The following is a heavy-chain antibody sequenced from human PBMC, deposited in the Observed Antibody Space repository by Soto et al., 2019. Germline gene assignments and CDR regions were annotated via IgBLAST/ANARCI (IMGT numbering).Heavy chain of an antibody. V-gene: IGHV3-23*01. CDR3: AKCLFGYSGSSGWCNWLDP. CDR2: ISGSGDST. D-gene: IGHD5-12*01. CDR1: GFTFNTYA. Sequence: EVRLLESGGGLVQPGGSLRLSCAVSGFTFNTYAMTWVRQAPGKGLEWVSAISGSGDSTYYADSVKGRFTISRDNSKNTLYLQMNSLRAEDPAIYYCAKCLFGYSGSSGWCNWLDPWGQGTLVTVSS. J-gene: IGHJ5*02.